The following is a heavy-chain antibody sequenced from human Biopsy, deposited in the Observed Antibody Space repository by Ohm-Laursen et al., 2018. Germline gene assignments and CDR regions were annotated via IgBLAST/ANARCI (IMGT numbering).Heavy chain of an antibody. CDR1: GYMFYSYG. V-gene: IGHV1-18*01. CDR3: ARDRHHAAGSYAGMDV. CDR2: ISGYNGNT. Sequence: ASVKVSCKASGYMFYSYGVSWVRLAPGQGPEWMGWISGYNGNTNYPQSLQGRVTLTTDASSSTAYMELRGLRSGDTAVYYCARDRHHAAGSYAGMDVWGQGTTVTVSS. D-gene: IGHD3-10*01. J-gene: IGHJ6*02.